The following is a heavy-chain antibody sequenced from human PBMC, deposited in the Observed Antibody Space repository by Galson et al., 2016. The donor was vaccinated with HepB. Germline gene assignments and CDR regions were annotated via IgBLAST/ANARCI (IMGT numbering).Heavy chain of an antibody. CDR3: TLGCSRTFCSPLRYFYL. V-gene: IGHV1-3*04. D-gene: IGHD2-2*01. J-gene: IGHJ2*01. CDR2: INTGNGAT. Sequence: SVKVSCKASGDTFTNYAVHWVRQAPGQWLEWMGWINTGNGATKYSQKFQGRVTFTRDTSANIAYMELSSLRSEDTAVYYCTLGCSRTFCSPLRYFYLWGRGTLVTVSS. CDR1: GDTFTNYA.